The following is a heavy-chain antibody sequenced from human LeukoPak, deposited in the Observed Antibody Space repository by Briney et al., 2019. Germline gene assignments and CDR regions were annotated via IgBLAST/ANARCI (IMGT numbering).Heavy chain of an antibody. V-gene: IGHV3-23*01. D-gene: IGHD3-10*01. CDR1: GFTFSSYA. CDR3: AGNYGSGSYFDY. CDR2: ISGSGGST. Sequence: GGSLRLSCAASGFTFSSYAMSWVRQAAGKGLEWVSAISGSGGSTYYADSVKGRFTISRDNSKNTLYLQMNSLRAEDTAVYYCAGNYGSGSYFDYWGQGTLVTVSS. J-gene: IGHJ4*02.